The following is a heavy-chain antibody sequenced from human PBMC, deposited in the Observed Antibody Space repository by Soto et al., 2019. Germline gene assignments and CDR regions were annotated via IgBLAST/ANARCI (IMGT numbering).Heavy chain of an antibody. V-gene: IGHV4-61*01. Sequence: SETLSLTCTVSGGSVSIANQYWSWIRQPPGTGLEWIGYIYYSGTTNYNPSLKSRVTMSVDTSKNQFSLKLSSVTAADTAVYYCARTGTQGGYWGQGTLVTVSS. CDR2: IYYSGTT. CDR3: ARTGTQGGY. CDR1: GGSVSIANQY. D-gene: IGHD1-1*01. J-gene: IGHJ4*02.